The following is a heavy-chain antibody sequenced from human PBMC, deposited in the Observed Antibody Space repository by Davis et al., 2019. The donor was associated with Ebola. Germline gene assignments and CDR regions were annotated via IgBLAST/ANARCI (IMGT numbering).Heavy chain of an antibody. D-gene: IGHD3-16*01. CDR2: IYYTGTT. CDR3: ARSLYPGYDGGLWWFAP. V-gene: IGHV4-59*11. CDR1: GASIRSHY. J-gene: IGHJ5*02. Sequence: MPSETLSLTCTVSGASIRSHYWSWIRQPPGKTLEWIGYIYYTGTTNFNPFLKSRVTLSVHTSENKFSLKLSSVTAADTAVYYCARSLYPGYDGGLWWFAPWGQGTLVTVSS.